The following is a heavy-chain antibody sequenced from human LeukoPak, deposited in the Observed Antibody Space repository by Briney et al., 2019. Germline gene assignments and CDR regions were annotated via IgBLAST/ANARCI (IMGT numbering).Heavy chain of an antibody. D-gene: IGHD5-24*01. J-gene: IGHJ5*02. V-gene: IGHV4-61*02. Sequence: SETLSLTCTVSGGSISSGSYYWSWIRQPAGKGLEWLGRIHISGSTNYNPSLKSRVTISVDTSKNQFSLKLSSVTAADTAVYYCARDLAVEMATIDGFDPWGQGTLVTVSS. CDR2: IHISGST. CDR1: GGSISSGSYY. CDR3: ARDLAVEMATIDGFDP.